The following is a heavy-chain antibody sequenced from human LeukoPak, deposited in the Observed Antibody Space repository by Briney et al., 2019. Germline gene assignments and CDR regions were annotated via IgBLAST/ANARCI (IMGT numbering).Heavy chain of an antibody. V-gene: IGHV4-4*07. D-gene: IGHD6-13*01. CDR2: IYTSGST. CDR1: GGSISSYY. CDR3: ARVPVGAAGRYYYYYMGV. Sequence: SETLSLTCTVSGGSISSYYWSWTRQPAGKGLEWIGRIYTSGSTNYNPSLKSRVTMSVDTSKNQFSLKLSSVTAADTAVYYCARVPVGAAGRYYYYYMGVWGKGTTVTVSS. J-gene: IGHJ6*03.